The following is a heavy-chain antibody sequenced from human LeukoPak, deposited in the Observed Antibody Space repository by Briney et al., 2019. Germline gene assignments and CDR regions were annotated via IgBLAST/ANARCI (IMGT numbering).Heavy chain of an antibody. D-gene: IGHD3-9*01. Sequence: GRSLRLSCAASGFTFSSYSINWVRQAPGKGLEWVSSISSSSSYIYYADSVKGRFTISRDNAKNSLYLQMNSLRAEDTAVYYCARYLPFDWPYYFDYWGQGTLVTVSS. CDR2: ISSSSSYI. CDR3: ARYLPFDWPYYFDY. J-gene: IGHJ4*02. V-gene: IGHV3-21*01. CDR1: GFTFSSYS.